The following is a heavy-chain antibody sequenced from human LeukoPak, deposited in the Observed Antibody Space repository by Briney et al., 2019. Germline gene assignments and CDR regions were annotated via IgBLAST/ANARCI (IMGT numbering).Heavy chain of an antibody. CDR1: GFSFSSYS. Sequence: PGGSLRLSCVVSGFSFSSYSMNWVRQAPGKGLEWVSEIYSDGSTYYAASVKGRFSISRDNSKNTVYLQMSSLRAEDTAIYYCARELREHGVFDIWGQGTMVTVSS. J-gene: IGHJ3*02. CDR3: ARELREHGVFDI. D-gene: IGHD1-26*01. CDR2: IYSDGST. V-gene: IGHV3-53*01.